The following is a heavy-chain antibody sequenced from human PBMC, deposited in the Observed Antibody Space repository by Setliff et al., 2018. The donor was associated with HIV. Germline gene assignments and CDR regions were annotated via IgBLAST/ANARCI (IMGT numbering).Heavy chain of an antibody. Sequence: GGSLRLSCAPSGFTFRDYYMNWIRQAPGKGLEWVAFISAIGDATHYADSVQGRFTISRDNAKNSLYLQMNSLRVGDTAVYYCARDFLSYGSSWPFDYWGQGTLVTVSS. D-gene: IGHD6-13*01. V-gene: IGHV3-11*04. CDR1: GFTFRDYY. CDR2: ISAIGDAT. J-gene: IGHJ4*02. CDR3: ARDFLSYGSSWPFDY.